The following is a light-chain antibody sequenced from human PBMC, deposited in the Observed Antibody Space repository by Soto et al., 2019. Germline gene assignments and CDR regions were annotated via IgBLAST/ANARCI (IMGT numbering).Light chain of an antibody. J-gene: IGKJ1*01. CDR3: QQYHNLPRT. CDR1: QDINNY. V-gene: IGKV1-33*01. Sequence: DIQLTQSPSSLSASVGDRVTITCQASQDINNYLVWYQQKPGKAPKFLIFDASILETGVPSRFRGSGSGTDFTFTINSLQPEDIATCYCQQYHNLPRTFGQGTKVEIK. CDR2: DAS.